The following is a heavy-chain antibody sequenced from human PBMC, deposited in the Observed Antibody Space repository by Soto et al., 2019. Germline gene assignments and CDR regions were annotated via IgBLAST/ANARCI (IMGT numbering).Heavy chain of an antibody. D-gene: IGHD6-19*01. Sequence: GGSLRLSCAASGPTFSNFAMNWILKVIVRVLEWVSVISCTGTSGYYADSVKGWFTISVDNSKDMLYLQLNSLRAADTVVFSCVKEGNGWYSRGSFDIWGRGTLVTASS. CDR1: GPTFSNFA. V-gene: IGHV3-23*01. CDR3: VKEGNGWYSRGSFDI. J-gene: IGHJ3*02. CDR2: ISCTGTSG.